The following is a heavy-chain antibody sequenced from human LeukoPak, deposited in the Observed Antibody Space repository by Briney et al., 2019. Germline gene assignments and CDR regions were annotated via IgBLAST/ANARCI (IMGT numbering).Heavy chain of an antibody. CDR2: MYYSGSA. Sequence: SETLSLTCTVSGGSISSYYWSWLRQPPGKGLEYIAYMYYSGSANYNPSLKSRVTISVDTSKNQFSLKLSSVTAADTAVYYCARDNEKGAFDIWGRGTMVTVSS. CDR1: GGSISSYY. CDR3: ARDNEKGAFDI. V-gene: IGHV4-59*01. D-gene: IGHD1-1*01. J-gene: IGHJ3*02.